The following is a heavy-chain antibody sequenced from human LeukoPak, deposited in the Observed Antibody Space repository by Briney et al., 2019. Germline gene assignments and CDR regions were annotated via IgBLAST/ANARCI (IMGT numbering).Heavy chain of an antibody. CDR2: IYHSGST. Sequence: PSETLSLTCAVSGYSIRSGYYWGWIRQPPGKGLEWIGTIYHSGSTYYNPSLKSRVTISLDTSKNQFSLKLSSVTAADTAVYYCARVRMTGTLHVWGKGTTVTVSS. V-gene: IGHV4-38-2*01. CDR1: GYSIRSGYY. CDR3: ARVRMTGTLHV. D-gene: IGHD3-9*01. J-gene: IGHJ6*04.